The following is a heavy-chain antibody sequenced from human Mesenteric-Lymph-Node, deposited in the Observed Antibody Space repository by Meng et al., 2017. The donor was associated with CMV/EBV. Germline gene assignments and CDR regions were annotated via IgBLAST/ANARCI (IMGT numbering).Heavy chain of an antibody. CDR3: AKHGRQWELLGAFDI. J-gene: IGHJ3*02. V-gene: IGHV4-61*08. D-gene: IGHD1-26*01. Sequence: SETLSLTCTISGDSFSSYGFYWSWIRQTPGKGLEWIAYMHNTGSTNYNPSLKSRATISIDTSKNQFSLRLSSVTAADTAVCYCAKHGRQWELLGAFDIWGQGTMVTVSS. CDR1: GDSFSSYGFY. CDR2: MHNTGST.